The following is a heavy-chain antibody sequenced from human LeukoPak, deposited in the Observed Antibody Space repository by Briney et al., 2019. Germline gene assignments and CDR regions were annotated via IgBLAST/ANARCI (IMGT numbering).Heavy chain of an antibody. Sequence: SETLSLTCTVSGGSISSYYWSWIRQSPGKGLEWIGYIYYSGSTNYNPSLKSRVTISVDTSKNQFSLKLSSVTAADTAVYYCARDVGYYGSGIYPWGQGTLVTVSS. V-gene: IGHV4-59*12. CDR3: ARDVGYYGSGIYP. CDR1: GGSISSYY. D-gene: IGHD3-10*01. J-gene: IGHJ5*02. CDR2: IYYSGST.